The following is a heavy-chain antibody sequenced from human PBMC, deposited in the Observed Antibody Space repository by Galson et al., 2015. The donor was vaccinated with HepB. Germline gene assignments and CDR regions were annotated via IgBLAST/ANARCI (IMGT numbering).Heavy chain of an antibody. V-gene: IGHV3-23*01. J-gene: IGHJ6*02. CDR1: GFTFSSYA. CDR2: ISGSGGST. Sequence: SLRLSCAASGFTFSSYAMSWVRQAPGKGLEWVSAISGSGGSTYYADSVKGRFTISRDNSKNTLYLQMNSLRAEDTAVYYCAKRIAAAGLMDVWGQGTTVTASS. D-gene: IGHD6-13*01. CDR3: AKRIAAAGLMDV.